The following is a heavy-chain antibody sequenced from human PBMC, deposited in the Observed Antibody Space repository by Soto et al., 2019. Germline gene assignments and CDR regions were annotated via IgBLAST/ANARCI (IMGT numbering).Heavy chain of an antibody. V-gene: IGHV3-9*01. D-gene: IGHD3-16*01. Sequence: EVQLVESGGGLVQPGRSLRLSCAASGSTFDNYAMHWVRQTPGEGLEWVSGISWNSGSIDYADSVKGRFTISRDNAKNSLYLQKNNLRPEDTAWYYCATFGSNGFDIWGQGTMVTFSS. CDR1: GSTFDNYA. CDR2: ISWNSGSI. J-gene: IGHJ3*02. CDR3: ATFGSNGFDI.